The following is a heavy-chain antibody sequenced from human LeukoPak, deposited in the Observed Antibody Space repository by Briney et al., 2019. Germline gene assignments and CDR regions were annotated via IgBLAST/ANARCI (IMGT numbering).Heavy chain of an antibody. J-gene: IGHJ3*02. D-gene: IGHD2-2*01. CDR1: GFTFSNYD. V-gene: IGHV3-21*01. Sequence: PGGSLRLSCAVSGFTFSNYDMNWVRQAPGKGLEWVSSISSGSSYIYYTDSVKGRFTISRDNAKNSLYLQMNSLRAEDTAVYYCAGEDASAFDIWGQGTMVTVSS. CDR2: ISSGSSYI. CDR3: AGEDASAFDI.